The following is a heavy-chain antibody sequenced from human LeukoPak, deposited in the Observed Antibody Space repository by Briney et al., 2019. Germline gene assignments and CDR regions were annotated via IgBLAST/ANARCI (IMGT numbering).Heavy chain of an antibody. V-gene: IGHV3-11*04. J-gene: IGHJ5*02. CDR2: ISSSGSTI. CDR3: ARDAGDGKWLRLGYDSGWFDP. Sequence: PGGSLRLSCAASGFTFSNAWMSWVRQAPGKGLEWVSYISSSGSTIYYADSVKGRFTISRDNAKNSLYLQMNSLRAEDTAVYYCARDAGDGKWLRLGYDSGWFDPWGQGTLVTVSS. D-gene: IGHD5-12*01. CDR1: GFTFSNAW.